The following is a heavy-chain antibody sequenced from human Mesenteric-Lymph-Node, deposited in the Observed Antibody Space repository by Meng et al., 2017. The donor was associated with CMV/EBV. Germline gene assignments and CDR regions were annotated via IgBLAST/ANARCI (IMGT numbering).Heavy chain of an antibody. Sequence: GESLKISCAASGFTFSTYRMSLLRQPPGKGLEWVANIYQDGGEKYYVDSVRGRFTISRDNVQDSLYLQMNSLRDEDTAVYYCARDRFCSSTSCHYHYGMDVWGQGTTVTVSS. J-gene: IGHJ6*02. D-gene: IGHD2-2*01. CDR2: IYQDGGEK. CDR1: GFTFSTYR. CDR3: ARDRFCSSTSCHYHYGMDV. V-gene: IGHV3-7*01.